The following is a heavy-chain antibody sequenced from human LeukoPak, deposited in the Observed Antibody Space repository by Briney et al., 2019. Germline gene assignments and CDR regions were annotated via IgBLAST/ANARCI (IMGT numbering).Heavy chain of an antibody. CDR2: INPKNGGK. D-gene: IGHD2-15*01. Sequence: ASVKVSCKASGYTFTDYYMHWVRQAPGQGLEWMGWINPKNGGKNYAQKFYGRVTMTRDTSISTAYMDLSRLTSDDTAVYYCARAYCRAGTRYSFDFWGQGTMVTVSS. CDR1: GYTFTDYY. CDR3: ARAYCRAGTRYSFDF. J-gene: IGHJ3*01. V-gene: IGHV1-2*02.